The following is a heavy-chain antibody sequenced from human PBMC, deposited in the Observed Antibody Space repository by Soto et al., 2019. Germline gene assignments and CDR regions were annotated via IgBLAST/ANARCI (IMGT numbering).Heavy chain of an antibody. D-gene: IGHD6-13*01. Sequence: QVQLVESGGGVVQPGRSLRLSCAASGFTFSSYAMHWVRQAPGKGLEWVAVISYDGSNKYYADSVKGRFTISRDNSKNTLYLQMNSLRAEDTAVYYCARDPGQQLVPGNWFDPWGQGTLATVSS. V-gene: IGHV3-30-3*01. CDR3: ARDPGQQLVPGNWFDP. J-gene: IGHJ5*02. CDR1: GFTFSSYA. CDR2: ISYDGSNK.